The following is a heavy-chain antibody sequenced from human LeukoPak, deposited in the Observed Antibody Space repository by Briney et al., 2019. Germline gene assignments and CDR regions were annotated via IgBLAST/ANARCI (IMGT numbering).Heavy chain of an antibody. CDR2: INSDGSST. CDR1: GFTFSSYW. J-gene: IGHJ4*02. D-gene: IGHD2-21*01. V-gene: IGHV3-74*01. CDR3: ATEKGDSPDY. Sequence: GGSLRLSCAASGFTFSSYWMHWVRQAPGKGLVWVSRINSDGSSTSYADSVKGRFTISRDNSKNTLFLQMNSLRAEDTAVYYCATEKGDSPDYWGQGTLVTVSS.